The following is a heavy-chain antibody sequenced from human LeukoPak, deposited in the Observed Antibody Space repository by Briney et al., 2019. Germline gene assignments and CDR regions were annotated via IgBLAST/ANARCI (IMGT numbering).Heavy chain of an antibody. Sequence: GGSLRLSCAASGFTVSSTYMSWVRQAPGKGLEWVSVIYSGGNTYYTDSVKGRFTISRDNSKNTLYLQMNSLRAEDTAVYYCARDGGKRIAVAGTGLDYWGQGTLVTVSS. CDR1: GFTVSSTY. D-gene: IGHD6-19*01. CDR2: IYSGGNT. CDR3: ARDGGKRIAVAGTGLDY. V-gene: IGHV3-53*01. J-gene: IGHJ4*02.